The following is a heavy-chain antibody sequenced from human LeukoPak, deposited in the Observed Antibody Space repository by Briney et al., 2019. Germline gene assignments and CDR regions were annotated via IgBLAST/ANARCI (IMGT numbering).Heavy chain of an antibody. Sequence: GGSLRLSCAASRFTFSSYSMNWVRPAPGKGVEGVPSISSRSSYIYYADSVKGRFTISRDNAKNSLYLQMNSLRAEDTAVYYCARVSGYAFDIWGQGTMVTVSS. CDR2: ISSRSSYI. CDR1: RFTFSSYS. CDR3: ARVSGYAFDI. V-gene: IGHV3-21*01. J-gene: IGHJ3*02.